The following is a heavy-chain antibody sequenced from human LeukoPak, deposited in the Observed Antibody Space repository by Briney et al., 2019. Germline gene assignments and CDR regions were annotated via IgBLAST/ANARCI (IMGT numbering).Heavy chain of an antibody. D-gene: IGHD3-22*01. J-gene: IGHJ4*02. V-gene: IGHV3-23*01. CDR3: AKRGVVIRVILVGFHKEAYYFDS. CDR1: GITLSNYG. CDR2: ISDSGGRT. Sequence: GGSLRLSCAVSGITLSNYGVSWVRQAPGKGLEWVAGISDSGGRTNYADSVKGRFTISRNNPKNTLYLQMNSLRAEDTAVYFCAKRGVVIRVILVGFHKEAYYFDSWGQGALVTVSS.